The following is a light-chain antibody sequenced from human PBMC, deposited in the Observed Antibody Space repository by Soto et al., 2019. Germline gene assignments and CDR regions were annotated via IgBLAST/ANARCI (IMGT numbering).Light chain of an antibody. Sequence: EIVLTQSPGTLSLSPGERATLSCRASQSVSSNYLAWYQQKPGQAPRLLMYGASSRATGNPDRFSGSGSGTDFTLTISRLEPEDFAVYYFQQYGSSPPITFGQGTRLEIK. CDR3: QQYGSSPPIT. CDR2: GAS. J-gene: IGKJ5*01. CDR1: QSVSSNY. V-gene: IGKV3-20*01.